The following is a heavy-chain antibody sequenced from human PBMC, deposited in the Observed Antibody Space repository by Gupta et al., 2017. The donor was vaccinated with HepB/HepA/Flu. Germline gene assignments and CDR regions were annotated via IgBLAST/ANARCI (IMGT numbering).Heavy chain of an antibody. J-gene: IGHJ6*03. V-gene: IGHV1-8*03. CDR3: ARANKYYDFWSGYYTGWSYYYMDV. D-gene: IGHD3-3*01. CDR2: MNPNSGNT. CDR1: GYTFTSYD. Sequence: QVQLVQSGAEVKKPGASVKVSCKASGYTFTSYDINWVRQATGQGLEWMGWMNPNSGNTGYAQKFQGRVTITRNTSISTAYMELSSLRSEDTAVYYCARANKYYDFWSGYYTGWSYYYMDVWGKGTTVTVSS.